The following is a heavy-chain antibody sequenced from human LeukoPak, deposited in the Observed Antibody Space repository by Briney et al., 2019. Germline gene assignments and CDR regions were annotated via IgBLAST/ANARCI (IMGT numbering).Heavy chain of an antibody. D-gene: IGHD2-21*02. Sequence: PSETLSLTCTVSGGSISSYYWSWIRQPAGKGLEWIGRIYTSGSTNYNPSLKSRVTMSVDTSKNQSSLKLSSVTAADTAVYYCARDRGDCAEKFFDYWGQGTLVTVSS. J-gene: IGHJ4*02. V-gene: IGHV4-4*07. CDR1: GGSISSYY. CDR3: ARDRGDCAEKFFDY. CDR2: IYTSGST.